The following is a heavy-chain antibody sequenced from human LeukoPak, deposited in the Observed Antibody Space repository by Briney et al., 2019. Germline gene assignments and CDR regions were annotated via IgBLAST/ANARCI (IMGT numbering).Heavy chain of an antibody. J-gene: IGHJ6*02. Sequence: GGSLRLSCAASGFTFSSYWMSWVRQAPGKGLEWVANIKQDGSEKYYVDSVKGRFTISRDNAKNSLYLQMNSLRAEDTAVYYCARDSGDSSWYSPIYYYYGMDVWGQGTTVTVSS. CDR2: IKQDGSEK. V-gene: IGHV3-7*01. D-gene: IGHD6-13*01. CDR1: GFTFSSYW. CDR3: ARDSGDSSWYSPIYYYYGMDV.